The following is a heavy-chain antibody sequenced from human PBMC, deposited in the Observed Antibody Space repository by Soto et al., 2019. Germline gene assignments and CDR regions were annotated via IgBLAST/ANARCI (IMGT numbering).Heavy chain of an antibody. CDR2: IWYDGSNK. Sequence: PGGSLRLSCAASGFTFSSYGMHWVRQAPGKGLEWVAVIWYDGSNKYYADSVKGRFTISRDNSKNTLYLQMNSLRAEDTAVYYCAILHVEEAAGPVGIDYWGQGTLVTVSS. D-gene: IGHD6-13*01. CDR3: AILHVEEAAGPVGIDY. V-gene: IGHV3-33*01. CDR1: GFTFSSYG. J-gene: IGHJ4*02.